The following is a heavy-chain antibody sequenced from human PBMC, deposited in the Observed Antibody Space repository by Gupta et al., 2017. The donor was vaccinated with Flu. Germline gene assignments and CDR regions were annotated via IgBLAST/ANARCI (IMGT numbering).Heavy chain of an antibody. J-gene: IGHJ4*02. Sequence: GFTLNNYWMNWVSRAPGKGLVWVSRMNPDGKITTYADSVKGRFTISRDNAKKTLYLQMNNLRGEDTAMDDCLRDMTGIEDYWCQGTLGTVSS. CDR1: GFTLNNYW. V-gene: IGHV3-74*01. CDR3: LRDMTGIEDY. CDR2: MNPDGKIT.